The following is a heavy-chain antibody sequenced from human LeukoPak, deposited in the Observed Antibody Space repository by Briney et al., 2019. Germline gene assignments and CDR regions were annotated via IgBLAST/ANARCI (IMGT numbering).Heavy chain of an antibody. D-gene: IGHD6-19*01. Sequence: GESLKISCKGSGYSFTSYWIGWVRQMPGKGLEWMGIIYPGDSDTRYSPSFQGQVTISADKSISTAYLQWSSLKASDTAMYYCARHKGIAVAGDGGGRGTGDAFDIWGQGTMVTVSS. V-gene: IGHV5-51*01. CDR1: GYSFTSYW. CDR2: IYPGDSDT. CDR3: ARHKGIAVAGDGGGRGTGDAFDI. J-gene: IGHJ3*02.